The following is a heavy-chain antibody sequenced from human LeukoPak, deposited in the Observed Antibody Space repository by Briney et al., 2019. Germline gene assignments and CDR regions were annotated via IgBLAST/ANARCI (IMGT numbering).Heavy chain of an antibody. J-gene: IGHJ4*02. CDR1: GYRFTNYW. D-gene: IGHD6-13*01. V-gene: IGHV5-51*01. Sequence: GASVKISCKGSGYRFTNYWIGWVRQMPGEGLEWMGIINRGDSDTRYSPSFQGQVTISVDKSISTAYLQWISLKASDTAMYYCARMPTAADDYFDYWGQGTLVTVSS. CDR2: INRGDSDT. CDR3: ARMPTAADDYFDY.